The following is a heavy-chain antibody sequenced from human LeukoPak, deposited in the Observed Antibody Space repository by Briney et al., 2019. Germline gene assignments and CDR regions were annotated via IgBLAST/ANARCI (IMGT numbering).Heavy chain of an antibody. Sequence: GESLKISCKASGYSFTSYWIGWVRPMPGKGLEWMGIIYPGDSDTRYSPSFQGQVTISADKSISTAYLQWSSLKASDTAMYYCARQRSSSWYWFDPWGQGTLVAVSS. D-gene: IGHD6-13*01. CDR3: ARQRSSSWYWFDP. CDR2: IYPGDSDT. J-gene: IGHJ5*02. CDR1: GYSFTSYW. V-gene: IGHV5-51*01.